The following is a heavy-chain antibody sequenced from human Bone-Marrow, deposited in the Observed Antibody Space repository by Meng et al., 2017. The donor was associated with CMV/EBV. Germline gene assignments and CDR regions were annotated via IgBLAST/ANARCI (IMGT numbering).Heavy chain of an antibody. CDR3: ARGHVAYYS. D-gene: IGHD3-10*01. Sequence: GESLKISCAASGFTFSHFALNWVRQTPGGGLEWVSAISGSGANTYFADSVKGRFTISRDNYNNTLYLQMNSLRAEDTAVYYCARGHVAYYSWGQGTLVAVSS. CDR2: ISGSGANT. J-gene: IGHJ4*02. V-gene: IGHV3-23*01. CDR1: GFTFSHFA.